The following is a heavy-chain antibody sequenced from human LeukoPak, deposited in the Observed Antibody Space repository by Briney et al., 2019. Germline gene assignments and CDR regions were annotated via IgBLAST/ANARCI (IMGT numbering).Heavy chain of an antibody. J-gene: IGHJ5*02. V-gene: IGHV4-39*07. D-gene: IGHD2-2*01. CDR2: IYYSGST. Sequence: SETLSLTCTVSGGSISSSSYYWGWIRQPPGKGLEWIGSIYYSGSTYYNPSLKSRVTISVDTSKNQFSLNLNSVTAADTAVYFCAREYCGTTSCYWFDPWGQGTLVTVSS. CDR3: AREYCGTTSCYWFDP. CDR1: GGSISSSSYY.